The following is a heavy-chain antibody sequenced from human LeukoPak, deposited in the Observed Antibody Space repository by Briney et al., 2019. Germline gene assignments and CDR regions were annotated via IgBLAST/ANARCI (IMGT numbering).Heavy chain of an antibody. V-gene: IGHV4-34*01. Sequence: PSETLSLTCAVYGGSFSGYHWSWIRQTPGKGLGWIGEINHSGSTNYNPSLKSRVTISVDTSKNQFSLKLSSVSAADTAVYYCARGVRGRAHYDILTGYSSGMDVWGQGTTVTVSS. D-gene: IGHD3-9*01. CDR3: ARGVRGRAHYDILTGYSSGMDV. CDR2: INHSGST. CDR1: GGSFSGYH. J-gene: IGHJ6*02.